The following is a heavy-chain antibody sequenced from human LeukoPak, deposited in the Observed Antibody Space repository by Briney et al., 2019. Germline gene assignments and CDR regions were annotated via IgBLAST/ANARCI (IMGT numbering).Heavy chain of an antibody. CDR2: FVVGSGNT. D-gene: IGHD1-26*01. Sequence: GASVKVSCKASGFTFTSSAMQWVRQARGQRLEWIGWFVVGSGNTNYAQKFQERVTITRDMSTSTAYMELSSLRSEDTAVYYCARERASWELTYYFDYWGQGTLVTVSS. V-gene: IGHV1-58*02. CDR1: GFTFTSSA. CDR3: ARERASWELTYYFDY. J-gene: IGHJ4*02.